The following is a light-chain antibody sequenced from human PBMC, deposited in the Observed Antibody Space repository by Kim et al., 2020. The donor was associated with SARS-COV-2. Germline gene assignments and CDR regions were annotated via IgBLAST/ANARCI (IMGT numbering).Light chain of an antibody. Sequence: PASISCRSSQSLLHSNGYTYLDWYVQKPGQSPQLLIYWVSTRATGVPERFSGSGSGTDFTLKIRRVEAEDVGLYYCMQALLTPRTFGQGTKVEIK. CDR2: WVS. J-gene: IGKJ1*01. CDR1: QSLLHSNGYTY. V-gene: IGKV2-28*01. CDR3: MQALLTPRT.